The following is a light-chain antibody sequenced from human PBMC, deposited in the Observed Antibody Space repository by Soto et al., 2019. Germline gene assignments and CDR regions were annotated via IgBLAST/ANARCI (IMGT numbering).Light chain of an antibody. V-gene: IGKV1-33*01. J-gene: IGKJ3*01. CDR3: QQYDNLPFT. CDR1: QDIKKY. Sequence: DIQMTQSPSSLSASVGDRVTITCQASQDIKKYLNWYQQKSGRAPKLLIYTASDLQTGVPSRFSGSGYGINFTFTISSLQSEDFGTYYCQQYDNLPFTFGPGTKVDIK. CDR2: TAS.